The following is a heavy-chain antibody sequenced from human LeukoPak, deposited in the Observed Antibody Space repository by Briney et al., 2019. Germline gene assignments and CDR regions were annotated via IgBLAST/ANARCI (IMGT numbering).Heavy chain of an antibody. J-gene: IGHJ4*02. V-gene: IGHV1-69*05. CDR3: ARGDSSWYDY. CDR2: ITPIFGTA. D-gene: IGHD6-13*01. CDR1: GGTFSSYA. Sequence: ASVKVSCKASGGTFSSYAISWVRQAPGQGLEWMGGITPIFGTANYAQKFQGRVTITTDESTSTAYMELSSLRSEDTAVYYCARGDSSWYDYWGQGTLVTVSS.